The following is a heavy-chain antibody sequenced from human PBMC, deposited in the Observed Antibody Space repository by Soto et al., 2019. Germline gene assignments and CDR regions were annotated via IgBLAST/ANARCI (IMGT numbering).Heavy chain of an antibody. D-gene: IGHD3-22*01. Sequence: ASLKVSCKACRYTFTIYAIQWVRQAPGQRLEWMGWINAGNGNTKYSQKFQGRVTITRDTSASTAYMELSSLRSEDTAVYYCARDHDSSGYPFDYWGQGTLVTVSS. V-gene: IGHV1-3*01. CDR2: INAGNGNT. CDR1: RYTFTIYA. J-gene: IGHJ4*02. CDR3: ARDHDSSGYPFDY.